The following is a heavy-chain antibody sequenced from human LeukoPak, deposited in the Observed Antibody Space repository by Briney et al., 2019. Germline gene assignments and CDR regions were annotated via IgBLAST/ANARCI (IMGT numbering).Heavy chain of an antibody. D-gene: IGHD1-14*01. Sequence: GGSLRLSCAASGFTFSDYYMSWIRQAPGKGLEWVSYISSSGSTVYYADSVKGRFTISRDNAKNSLYLQMDSLRAEDTAVYYCARGLNLYYFDYWGQGTLVTVSS. V-gene: IGHV3-11*04. CDR1: GFTFSDYY. CDR2: ISSSGSTV. CDR3: ARGLNLYYFDY. J-gene: IGHJ4*02.